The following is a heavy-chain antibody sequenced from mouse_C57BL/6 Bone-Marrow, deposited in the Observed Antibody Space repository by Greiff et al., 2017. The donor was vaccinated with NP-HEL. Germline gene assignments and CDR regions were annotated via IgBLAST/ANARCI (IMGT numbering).Heavy chain of an antibody. J-gene: IGHJ2*01. CDR2: IDPENGDT. CDR3: TFYYYGSSDY. Sequence: EVKLQESGAELVRPGASVKLSCTASGFNIKDDYMHWVKQRPEQGLEWIGWIDPENGDTEYASKFQGKATITADTSSNTAYLQLSSLTSEDTAVYYCTFYYYGSSDYWGQGTTLTVSS. CDR1: GFNIKDDY. D-gene: IGHD1-1*01. V-gene: IGHV14-4*01.